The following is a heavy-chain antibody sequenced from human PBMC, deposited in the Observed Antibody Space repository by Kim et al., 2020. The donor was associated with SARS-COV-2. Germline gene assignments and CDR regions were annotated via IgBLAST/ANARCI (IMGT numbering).Heavy chain of an antibody. Sequence: YADAVRGRFTIARDNAENTLGLQMNSLRDEDTAVYYCTRSAYNTMYDFWGQGTLVTVAA. CDR3: TRSAYNTMYDF. V-gene: IGHV3-74*01. D-gene: IGHD1-1*01. J-gene: IGHJ4*02.